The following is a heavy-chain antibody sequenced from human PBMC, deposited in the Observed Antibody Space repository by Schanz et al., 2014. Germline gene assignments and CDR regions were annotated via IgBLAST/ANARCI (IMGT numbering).Heavy chain of an antibody. Sequence: EQLVESGGGLRQPGESLRLSCAASGFNFGFEGMHWAPQRPGKGTEWVSRITAAHEGTIADYAASVKGRFTVSRDDARNTLYLQMDSLRVEDTAVYFCARDAPDDLNAFDVWGRGTLVTVSS. CDR2: ITAAHEGTIA. CDR1: GFNFGFEG. V-gene: IGHV3-74*01. D-gene: IGHD3-16*01. J-gene: IGHJ3*01. CDR3: ARDAPDDLNAFDV.